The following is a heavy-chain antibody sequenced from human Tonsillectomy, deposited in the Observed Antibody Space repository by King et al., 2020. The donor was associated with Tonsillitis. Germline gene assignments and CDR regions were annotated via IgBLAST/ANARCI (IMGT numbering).Heavy chain of an antibody. D-gene: IGHD6-13*01. V-gene: IGHV4-59*08. J-gene: IGHJ4*02. CDR1: GGSISRYY. CDR2: IYYSGST. Sequence: VQLQESGPGLVKPSETLSLTCTVSGGSISRYYWSWIRQPPGKGLEWIGYIYYSGSTNYNPSLKSRVTISVDTSKNQFSLKLRSVTAADTAVYYCARLLPAYSRAAGYFDYWGQGTLVTVSS. CDR3: ARLLPAYSRAAGYFDY.